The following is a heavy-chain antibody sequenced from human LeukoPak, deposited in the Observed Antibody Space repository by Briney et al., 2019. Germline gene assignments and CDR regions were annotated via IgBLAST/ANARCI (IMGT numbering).Heavy chain of an antibody. D-gene: IGHD3-22*01. CDR3: ARLDYYDSSGYYAVDY. Sequence: PSETLSLTCAVYGGSISGFDWNWIRQPPGKGLEWIGEINYSGSTNYNPSLKSRVTISVDTSKNQFPLKLSSVTAADTAVYYCARLDYYDSSGYYAVDYWGQGTLVTVSS. CDR2: INYSGST. CDR1: GGSISGFD. V-gene: IGHV4-34*01. J-gene: IGHJ4*02.